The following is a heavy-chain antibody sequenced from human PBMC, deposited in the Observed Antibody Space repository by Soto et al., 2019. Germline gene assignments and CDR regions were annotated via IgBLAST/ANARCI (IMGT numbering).Heavy chain of an antibody. CDR1: GYTFTSYA. CDR2: INAGNVNT. Sequence: ASVKVCCKASGYTFTSYALHWVRQAPGQRLEWMGWINAGNVNTKYSQKFQGRVTITRDTSASTAYMELSRLRSEDTAVYYCARGLYSSGSCSDYWGQGTLVTVSS. CDR3: ARGLYSSGSCSDY. J-gene: IGHJ4*02. D-gene: IGHD5-18*01. V-gene: IGHV1-3*01.